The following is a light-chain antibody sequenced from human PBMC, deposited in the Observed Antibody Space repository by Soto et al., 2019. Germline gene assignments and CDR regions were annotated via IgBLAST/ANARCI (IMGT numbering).Light chain of an antibody. J-gene: IGKJ1*01. CDR3: QQYNSYPWT. V-gene: IGKV1-5*01. CDR1: QSISNW. Sequence: DIQMTQSPSTLSASVGDRVTITCRASQSISNWLAWYQQKPGKAPKLLIYDVSRLESGVPSRFSGSGSGTAITLTISSLQPDDFATYYGQQYNSYPWTFGQGTKVEIK. CDR2: DVS.